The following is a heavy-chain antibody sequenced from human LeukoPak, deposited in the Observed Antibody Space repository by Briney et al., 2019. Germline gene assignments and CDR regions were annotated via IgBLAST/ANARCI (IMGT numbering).Heavy chain of an antibody. CDR3: ARDKREGDPPGY. Sequence: ASVKVSCKASGYTSTGYYMHWVRQAPGQGLEWMGWINPNSGGTNYAQKFQGRVTMTRDTSISTAYMELSRLRSDDTAVYYCARDKREGDPPGYWGQGTLVTVSS. V-gene: IGHV1-2*02. CDR1: GYTSTGYY. J-gene: IGHJ4*02. CDR2: INPNSGGT. D-gene: IGHD3-10*01.